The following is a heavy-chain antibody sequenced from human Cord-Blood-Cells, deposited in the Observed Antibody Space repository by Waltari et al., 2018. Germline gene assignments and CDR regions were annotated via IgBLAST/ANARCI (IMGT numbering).Heavy chain of an antibody. V-gene: IGHV3-23*01. J-gene: IGHJ3*02. CDR3: AKEGGFGTMIVVANDAFDI. CDR2: ISGSGGST. D-gene: IGHD3-22*01. Sequence: EVQLLESGGGLVQPGGSLRLSCAASGFTFSSYAMSWVRQAPGKGLEWVSDISGSGGSTYYADSVKGRFTISRDNSKNTLYLQMNSLRAEDTAVYYCAKEGGFGTMIVVANDAFDIWGQGTMVTVSS. CDR1: GFTFSSYA.